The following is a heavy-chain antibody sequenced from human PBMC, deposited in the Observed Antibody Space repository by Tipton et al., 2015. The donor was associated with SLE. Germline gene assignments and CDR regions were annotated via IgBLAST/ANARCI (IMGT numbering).Heavy chain of an antibody. CDR3: SRLARYDPGGYYTIGLDP. J-gene: IGHJ5*02. V-gene: IGHV4-39*01. D-gene: IGHD3-22*01. CDR1: GGSISTSSYY. Sequence: TLSLTCTVYGGSISTSSYYWGWIRQPPGKGLEWIGSKYHTATTYYNPSLKSRVTMSVDTSKNELSLKLTSVTAADTAVYFCSRLARYDPGGYYTIGLDPWGQGTRVTVSS. CDR2: KYHTATT.